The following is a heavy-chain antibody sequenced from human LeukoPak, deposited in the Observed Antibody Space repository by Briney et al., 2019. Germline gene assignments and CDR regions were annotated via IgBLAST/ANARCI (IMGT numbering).Heavy chain of an antibody. V-gene: IGHV1-69*04. CDR3: AREIVVVVAATMSGWFDP. CDR1: GGTFSSYA. J-gene: IGHJ5*02. Sequence: SVKVSCKASGGTFSSYAISWVRQAPGQGLEWMGRIIPILGIANYAQKFQGRVTITADKSTSTAYMELSSLRSEVTAVYYCAREIVVVVAATMSGWFDPWGQGTLVTVSS. D-gene: IGHD2-15*01. CDR2: IIPILGIA.